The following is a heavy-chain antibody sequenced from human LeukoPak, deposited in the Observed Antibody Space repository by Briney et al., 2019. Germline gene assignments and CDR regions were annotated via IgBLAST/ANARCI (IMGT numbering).Heavy chain of an antibody. CDR2: INPIDGNT. CDR3: AREPTSGSCYFDY. CDR1: GYTFTGYY. V-gene: IGHV1-46*01. D-gene: IGHD1-26*01. Sequence: ASVKVSCKASGYTFTGYYMHWVRQAPGQGLEWMGMINPIDGNTNRPQKFRGRLTVTRDTSTSTVYMELSSLTSEDTAVYFCAREPTSGSCYFDYWGQETLVTVSS. J-gene: IGHJ4*02.